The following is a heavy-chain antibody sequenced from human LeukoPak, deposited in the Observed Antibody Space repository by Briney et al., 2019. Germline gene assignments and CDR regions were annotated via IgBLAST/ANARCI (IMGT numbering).Heavy chain of an antibody. D-gene: IGHD6-13*01. CDR3: ARDMSIAAASDY. CDR1: GYTFTSYA. Sequence: GASVKVSCKASGYTFTSYAMHWVRQAPGQRLEWMGWINAGNGNTKYSQKFQGRVTITRDTSASTAYMELSSLRSDDTAVYYCARDMSIAAASDYWGQGTLVTVSS. J-gene: IGHJ4*02. V-gene: IGHV1-3*01. CDR2: INAGNGNT.